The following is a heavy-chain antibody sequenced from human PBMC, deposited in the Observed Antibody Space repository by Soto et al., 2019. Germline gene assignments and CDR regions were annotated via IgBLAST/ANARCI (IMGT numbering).Heavy chain of an antibody. J-gene: IGHJ2*01. V-gene: IGHV3-9*01. Sequence: EVQLVESGGGLVQPGRSLRLSCAASGFTFDDYAMHWVRQAPGKGLEWVSGISWNSGSIGYADSVKGRFTISRDNAKNSLYLQMNSLRAEDTALYYYAKDIGARTLKVGYFDLWGRGTLVTVSS. D-gene: IGHD6-6*01. CDR3: AKDIGARTLKVGYFDL. CDR1: GFTFDDYA. CDR2: ISWNSGSI.